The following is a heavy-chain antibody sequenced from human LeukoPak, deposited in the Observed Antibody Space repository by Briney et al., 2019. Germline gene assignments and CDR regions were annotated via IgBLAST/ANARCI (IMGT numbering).Heavy chain of an antibody. Sequence: SETLSLTCTVSGGSISSYYWSWIRQPPGKGLEWIGYIYYSGSTNYNPSLKSRVTISVDTSKNQFSLKLSSVTAADTAVYYCARGVMMDIVVVVAANWYFDLWGRGTLVTVSS. D-gene: IGHD2-15*01. CDR3: ARGVMMDIVVVVAANWYFDL. CDR2: IYYSGST. J-gene: IGHJ2*01. V-gene: IGHV4-59*01. CDR1: GGSISSYY.